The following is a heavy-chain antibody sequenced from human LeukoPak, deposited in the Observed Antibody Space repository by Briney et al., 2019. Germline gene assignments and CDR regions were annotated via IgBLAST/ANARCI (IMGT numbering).Heavy chain of an antibody. V-gene: IGHV3-7*01. CDR1: GFTFSSYW. CDR2: IKQDGSEK. J-gene: IGHJ5*02. CDR3: AREVGATGDHPLGFDP. D-gene: IGHD1-26*01. Sequence: PGGSLRLSCAASGFTFSSYWMSWVRQAPGRGLEWVANIKQDGSEKYYVDSVKGRFTISRDNAKNSLYLQMNSLRAEDTAVYYCAREVGATGDHPLGFDPWGQGTLVTVSS.